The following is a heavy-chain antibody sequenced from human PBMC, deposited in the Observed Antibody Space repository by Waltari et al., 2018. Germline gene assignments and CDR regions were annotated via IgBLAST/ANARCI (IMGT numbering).Heavy chain of an antibody. D-gene: IGHD6-19*01. CDR1: GFTFGDYA. J-gene: IGHJ4*02. CDR2: IRSKADGGTT. CDR3: TRRVEVAVAGADY. V-gene: IGHV3-49*04. Sequence: EVQLVESGGGLVQPGRSLSLSCTASGFTFGDYAMSWVRQAPGKGLECVGFIRSKADGGTTEDAAAGKGRCTIAREDPKSIADLKRNSRKAEDTAVYYCTRRVEVAVAGADYWGQGTLVTVSA.